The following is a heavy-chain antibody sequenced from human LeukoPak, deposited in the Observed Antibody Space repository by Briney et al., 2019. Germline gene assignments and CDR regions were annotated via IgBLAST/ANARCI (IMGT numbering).Heavy chain of an antibody. Sequence: SVKVSCKASGGTFSSYAISWVRQAPGQGLEWMGGIIPMFGTASYAQKFQGRVTITADISTRTGYMELSSLISEGTAVYYCARGADWQVLEYYYYYMDVWGKGTTVTVSS. CDR3: ARGADWQVLEYYYYYMDV. D-gene: IGHD3-9*01. CDR1: GGTFSSYA. CDR2: IIPMFGTA. V-gene: IGHV1-69*06. J-gene: IGHJ6*03.